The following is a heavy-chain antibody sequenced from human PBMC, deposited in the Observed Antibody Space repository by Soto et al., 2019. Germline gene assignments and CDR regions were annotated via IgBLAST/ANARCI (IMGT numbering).Heavy chain of an antibody. J-gene: IGHJ4*02. CDR1: GFSFSSYG. CDR3: AKDFDSDATAHGHNDY. V-gene: IGHV3-23*01. D-gene: IGHD3-22*01. CDR2: ISGSCDAK. Sequence: EVHLLESGGGLVQPGESLRLSCVASGFSFSSYGMSWVRQAPGKGLEWASIISGSCDAKYYADSVKGRFTISRDNSKNTMYLHMDSLRAEDTAVYYCAKDFDSDATAHGHNDYWGQGTLVTVSS.